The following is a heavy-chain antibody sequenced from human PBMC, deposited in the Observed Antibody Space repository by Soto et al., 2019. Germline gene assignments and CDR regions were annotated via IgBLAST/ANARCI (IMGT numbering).Heavy chain of an antibody. D-gene: IGHD3-3*01. CDR3: VRKYYDFWTAYPDFDY. CDR1: GYTFTKYD. Sequence: QVQLVQSGAEVKRPGASVKVSCKASGYTFTKYDISWVRQAPGQGLEWLGVISPYSGRPSYAPKYDGRVAMTTATSSTTAYQELRSLRSDDTAVYYCVRKYYDFWTAYPDFDYWGQGTLVTVSS. J-gene: IGHJ4*02. CDR2: ISPYSGRP. V-gene: IGHV1-18*04.